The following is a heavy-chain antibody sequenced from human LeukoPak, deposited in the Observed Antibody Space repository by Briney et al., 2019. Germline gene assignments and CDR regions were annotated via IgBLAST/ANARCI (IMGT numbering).Heavy chain of an antibody. CDR2: ISSRGNSM. D-gene: IGHD2-2*01. Sequence: GGSLRLSCAASGFSVSSNYMSWVRQAPGKGLEWVSYISSRGNSMYYADSVKGRFTISRDNAKNSLFLQMNSLRAEDTAVYYCARDGRDCISTSCSYEGGSFDIWGQGTMVTVSS. V-gene: IGHV3-11*01. CDR1: GFSVSSNY. J-gene: IGHJ3*02. CDR3: ARDGRDCISTSCSYEGGSFDI.